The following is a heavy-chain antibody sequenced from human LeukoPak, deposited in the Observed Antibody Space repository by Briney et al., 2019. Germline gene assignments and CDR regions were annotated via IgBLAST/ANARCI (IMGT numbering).Heavy chain of an antibody. CDR3: ARDGRLGNWFDP. CDR1: GGTFSSYA. CDR2: INPDSGDT. V-gene: IGHV1-2*02. Sequence: RRSSVKVSCKASGGTFSSYAISWVRQAPGQGLQWMGWINPDSGDTNYAQKFQGRVTMTRDTSISTAYMELTRVRSDDTAVYYCARDGRLGNWFDPWGQGIRVSVSS. J-gene: IGHJ5*02. D-gene: IGHD1-26*01.